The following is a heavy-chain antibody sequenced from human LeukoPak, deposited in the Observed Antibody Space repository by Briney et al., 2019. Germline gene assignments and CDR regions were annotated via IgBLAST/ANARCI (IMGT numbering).Heavy chain of an antibody. CDR2: IYSGGST. V-gene: IGHV3-53*04. CDR1: GFTFSDYY. CDR3: ASPEGPHRYLDY. J-gene: IGHJ4*02. Sequence: GGSLRLSCAASGFTFSDYYMSWIRQAPGKGLEWVSVIYSGGSTYYADSVKGRFTISRHNSKNTLYLQMNSLRAEDTAVYYCASPEGPHRYLDYWGQGTLVTVSS. D-gene: IGHD1-14*01.